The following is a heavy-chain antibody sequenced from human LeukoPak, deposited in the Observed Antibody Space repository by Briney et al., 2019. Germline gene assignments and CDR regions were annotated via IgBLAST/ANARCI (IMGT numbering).Heavy chain of an antibody. V-gene: IGHV1-2*02. CDR1: GYTFTGCY. CDR2: INPNSGGT. CDR3: ARDLDYDSSGYDYGMDV. D-gene: IGHD3-22*01. J-gene: IGHJ6*02. Sequence: VASVKVSCKASGYTFTGCYMHWVRQAPGQGLEWMGWINPNSGGTNYAQKFQGRVTMTRDTSISTAYMELSRLRSDDTAVYYCARDLDYDSSGYDYGMDVWGQGTTVTVSS.